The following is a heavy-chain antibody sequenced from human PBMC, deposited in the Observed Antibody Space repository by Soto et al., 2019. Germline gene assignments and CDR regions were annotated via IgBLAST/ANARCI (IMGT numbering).Heavy chain of an antibody. Sequence: QVHLVQSGAEVRKPGASVKVSCKGSGYTFTSYGITWVRQAPGQGLEWMGWISAHNGNTNYAQKLPGRVTVTRDTSTSTAYMELRSLRSDDTAVYYCARGRYGDYWGQGALVTVSS. CDR3: ARGRYGDY. CDR1: GYTFTSYG. J-gene: IGHJ4*02. D-gene: IGHD1-1*01. V-gene: IGHV1-18*01. CDR2: ISAHNGNT.